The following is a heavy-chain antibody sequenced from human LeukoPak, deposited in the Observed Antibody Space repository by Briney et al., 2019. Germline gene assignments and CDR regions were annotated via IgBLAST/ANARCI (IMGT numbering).Heavy chain of an antibody. J-gene: IGHJ4*02. CDR1: GYSISSAYY. CDR3: ARVEEVVY. V-gene: IGHV4-38-2*02. Sequence: SETLSLTCSVSGYSISSAYYWGWIRQPPGKGLEWTGTMYHSGSTNYNPSLKSRVTISVDTSKNQFSLKLSSVTAADTAVYYCARVEEVVYWGQGTLVTVSS. CDR2: MYHSGST. D-gene: IGHD2-15*01.